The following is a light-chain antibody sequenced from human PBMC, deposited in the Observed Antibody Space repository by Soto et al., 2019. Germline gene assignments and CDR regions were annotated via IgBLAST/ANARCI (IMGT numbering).Light chain of an antibody. CDR1: QGISNY. V-gene: IGKV1-27*01. CDR3: QHYLTWLLT. Sequence: DIQMTQSPSSLPASVGDGVTIACRASQGISNYLAWYQQKPGKVPKLLIYAASTLQSGVPSRFSGSGSGTEFTLTISSLQSDDFAVYYCQHYLTWLLTFGGGTKVDIK. J-gene: IGKJ4*01. CDR2: AAS.